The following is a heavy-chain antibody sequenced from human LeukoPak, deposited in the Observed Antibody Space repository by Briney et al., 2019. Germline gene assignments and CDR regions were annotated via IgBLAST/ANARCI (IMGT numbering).Heavy chain of an antibody. CDR1: GGSISSSSHH. Sequence: PSETLSLTCTVSGGSISSSSHHWAWIRLPAGKGLEWIGNIHYSGNTFYHPSLKSRVTISLDTSTNQFSLKMSSVTAADTAVYYCASKAPIFGVVGYMDVWGKGTTVTVSS. D-gene: IGHD3-3*01. CDR2: IHYSGNT. CDR3: ASKAPIFGVVGYMDV. J-gene: IGHJ6*03. V-gene: IGHV4-39*07.